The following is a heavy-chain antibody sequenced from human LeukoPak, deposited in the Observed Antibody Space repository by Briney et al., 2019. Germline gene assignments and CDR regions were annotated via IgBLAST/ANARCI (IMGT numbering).Heavy chain of an antibody. V-gene: IGHV1-8*01. D-gene: IGHD1-26*01. CDR3: ARALSGSEGSY. CDR2: MNPNSGNT. CDR1: GYTFTSYD. J-gene: IGHJ4*02. Sequence: ASVKVSCKASGYTFTSYDFNWVRQATGQRPEWMGWMNPNSGNTGYAQKFQGRVTMTRNTSISTAYMELSSLRSEDTAVYYCARALSGSEGSYWGQGTLVTVSS.